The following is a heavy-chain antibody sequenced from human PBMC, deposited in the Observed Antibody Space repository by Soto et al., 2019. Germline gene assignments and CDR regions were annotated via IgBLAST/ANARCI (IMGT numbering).Heavy chain of an antibody. CDR2: IYSGGST. D-gene: IGHD1-7*01. CDR3: ASGTAPGYYYYGMDV. CDR1: GFTVSSNY. V-gene: IGHV3-53*01. Sequence: PGGSLRLSCAASGFTVSSNYMSWVRQAPGKGLEWVSVIYSGGSTYYADSVKGRFTISRDNSKNTLYLQMNSLRAEDTAVYYCASGTAPGYYYYGMDVWGQGTTVPVSS. J-gene: IGHJ6*02.